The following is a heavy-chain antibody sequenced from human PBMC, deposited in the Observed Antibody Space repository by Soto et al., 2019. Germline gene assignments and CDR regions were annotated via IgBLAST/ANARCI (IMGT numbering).Heavy chain of an antibody. Sequence: LGESLKISCEGSGYSFSTYWIGWVRQMPGKGLEWMGIIYPGDSDTRYSPSFEGQVTVSADKSISTAYLQWSSLKASDTAMYYCARHRSPGTMADYDMWGQGKMVTVSS. CDR3: ARHRSPGTMADYDM. J-gene: IGHJ3*02. CDR1: GYSFSTYW. CDR2: IYPGDSDT. D-gene: IGHD3-10*01. V-gene: IGHV5-51*01.